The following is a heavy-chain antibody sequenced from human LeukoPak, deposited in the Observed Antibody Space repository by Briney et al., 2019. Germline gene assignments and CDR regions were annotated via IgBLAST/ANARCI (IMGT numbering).Heavy chain of an antibody. CDR2: IKQDGGEK. CDR1: GFIVSSRY. Sequence: GGSLRLSCAASGFIVSSRYMSWVRQAPGKGLEWVANIKQDGGEKYYLDSVKGRFTVSRDNAKNSLYLQMNSLRAEDTAVYYCARVGARQVLEYWGQGTLVTVSS. J-gene: IGHJ4*02. D-gene: IGHD4-17*01. V-gene: IGHV3-7*01. CDR3: ARVGARQVLEY.